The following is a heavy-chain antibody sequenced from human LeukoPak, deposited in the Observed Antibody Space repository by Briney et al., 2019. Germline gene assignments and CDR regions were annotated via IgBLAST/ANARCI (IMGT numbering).Heavy chain of an antibody. V-gene: IGHV1-69*04. D-gene: IGHD6-13*01. J-gene: IGHJ4*02. Sequence: SVKVSCKASGGTFSSYAISWVRQAPGQGLEWMGRIIPILGIANYAQKFQGRVTITADKSTSTAYMELSSLRSEDTAVYYCAREVPGGSSWFDYWGQGTLVTVSS. CDR1: GGTFSSYA. CDR2: IIPILGIA. CDR3: AREVPGGSSWFDY.